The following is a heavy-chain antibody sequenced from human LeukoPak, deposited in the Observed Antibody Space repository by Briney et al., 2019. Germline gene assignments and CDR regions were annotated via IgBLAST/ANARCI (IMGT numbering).Heavy chain of an antibody. V-gene: IGHV3-7*01. CDR3: VRLFGGVTTFDY. CDR2: INQDGSAE. J-gene: IGHJ4*02. Sequence: GGSLRLSCAASGCTFSTYSMSWVRQAPGKGLDWVASINQDGSAEYYVDSVRGRFTISRDNAKNSLYLQVNSLRVDDTAVYYCVRLFGGVTTFDYWGQGTLVTVSS. D-gene: IGHD4-17*01. CDR1: GCTFSTYS.